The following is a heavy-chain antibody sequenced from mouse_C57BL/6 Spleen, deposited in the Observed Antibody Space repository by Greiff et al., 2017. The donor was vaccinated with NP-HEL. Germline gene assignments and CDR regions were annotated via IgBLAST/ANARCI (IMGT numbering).Heavy chain of an antibody. D-gene: IGHD1-3*01. J-gene: IGHJ4*01. Sequence: QVHVKQSGAELVKPGASVKISCKASGYAFSSYWMNWVKQRPGKGLEWIGQIYPGDGDTNYNGKFKGKATLTADKSSSTAYMQLSSLTSEDSAVYFCARKNKGYAMDYWGQGTSVTVSS. V-gene: IGHV1-80*01. CDR1: GYAFSSYW. CDR2: IYPGDGDT. CDR3: ARKNKGYAMDY.